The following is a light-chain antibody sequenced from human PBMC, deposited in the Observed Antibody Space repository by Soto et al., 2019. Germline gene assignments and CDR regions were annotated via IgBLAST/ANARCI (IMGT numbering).Light chain of an antibody. Sequence: QSVLTQPPSASGTPGQRVTISCSGGSSNIRSNAVNWYQQLPGTAPKLLIYSNNQRPSGVPDRFSGSKSGTSASLAISGLQSEDEADYYCAAWDDSLNGYVFATGTKVTVL. CDR1: SSNIRSNA. J-gene: IGLJ1*01. CDR3: AAWDDSLNGYV. CDR2: SNN. V-gene: IGLV1-44*01.